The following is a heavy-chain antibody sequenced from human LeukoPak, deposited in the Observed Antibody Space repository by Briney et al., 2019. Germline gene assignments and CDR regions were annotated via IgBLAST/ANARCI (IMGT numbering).Heavy chain of an antibody. CDR1: GFTFCSYA. J-gene: IGHJ4*02. D-gene: IGHD6-25*01. CDR3: VKVSVRGYGISDY. V-gene: IGHV3-64D*06. CDR2: ISSNGGST. Sequence: PGGSLRLFCSASGFTFCSYAMHWVRQAPGEGLVYFSAISSNGGSTYYADSVKGRFTISRDNSKNTLYLQMSSLRAEDTAVYYCVKVSVRGYGISDYWGQGTLITVSS.